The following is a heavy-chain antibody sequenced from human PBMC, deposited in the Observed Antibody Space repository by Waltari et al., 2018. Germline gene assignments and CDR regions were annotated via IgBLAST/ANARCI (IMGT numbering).Heavy chain of an antibody. CDR1: GFTFSDYW. V-gene: IGHV3-74*03. J-gene: IGHJ1*01. CDR3: VMLYSGGR. D-gene: IGHD4-4*01. Sequence: EVRLEESGGGLVQPGGSLRLSCKGSGFTFSDYWMNWVRQAPGKGLVWVARIHREGTETVYAESVEDRFTISRDNGENTVFLQMDSLRVEDTAVYYCVMLYSGGRWGQGTQVTVSS. CDR2: IHREGTET.